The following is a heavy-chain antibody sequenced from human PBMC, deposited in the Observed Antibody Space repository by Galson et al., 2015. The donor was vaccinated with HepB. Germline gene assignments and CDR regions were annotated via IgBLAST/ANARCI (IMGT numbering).Heavy chain of an antibody. CDR2: IIGSGGST. CDR1: GITFTSYA. J-gene: IGHJ6*02. CDR3: AKRRGRMFQFSNHYSYYVMDV. V-gene: IGHV3-23*01. D-gene: IGHD3-10*02. Sequence: SLRLSCAASGITFTSYAMSWVRQAPGKGLEWVSGIIGSGGSTYYADSVEGRFTISRDNSKNTLFLQMHNVRAEDTAVYYCAKRRGRMFQFSNHYSYYVMDVWGQGTTVTVSS.